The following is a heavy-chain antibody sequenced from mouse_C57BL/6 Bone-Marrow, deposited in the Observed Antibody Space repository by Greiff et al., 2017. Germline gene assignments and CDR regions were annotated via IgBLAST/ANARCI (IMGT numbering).Heavy chain of an antibody. Sequence: VQLQQSGAELVRPGTSVKLSCKASGYTFTNYWIGWAKQRPGHGLEWIGDIYPGGGYTNYNEKFKCKATLTADKSSSTAYVQISSLTSEDSAIYYCARWAALSFDYWGQGTTLTVSS. D-gene: IGHD6-2*01. CDR3: ARWAALSFDY. CDR2: IYPGGGYT. V-gene: IGHV1-63*01. CDR1: GYTFTNYW. J-gene: IGHJ2*01.